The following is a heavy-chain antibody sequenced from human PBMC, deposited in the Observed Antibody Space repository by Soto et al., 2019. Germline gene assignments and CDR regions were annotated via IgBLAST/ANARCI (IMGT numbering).Heavy chain of an antibody. V-gene: IGHV4-34*01. CDR3: ARGTGRFGESSFDP. J-gene: IGHJ5*02. CDR2: INHSGST. D-gene: IGHD3-10*01. Sequence: SLTSAVYGGYFSGYYWSWIRQPPGKGLEWIGEINHSGSTNYNPPLKSRVTISVDTSKNQFSLKLSSVTAADTAVYYCARGTGRFGESSFDPWGQGTLVTVSS. CDR1: GGYFSGYY.